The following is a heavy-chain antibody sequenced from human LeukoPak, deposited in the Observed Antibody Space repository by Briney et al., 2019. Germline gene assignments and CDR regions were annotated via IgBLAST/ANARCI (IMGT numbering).Heavy chain of an antibody. CDR1: GGSISNYY. CDR3: ARRITMVRGVYYFDY. Sequence: SETLSLTCTVSGGSISNYYWSWIRQPPGKGLEWIGYIYYSGSTNYNPSLKSRVTISVDTSKNQFSLKLSSVTAADTAVYYCARRITMVRGVYYFDYWGQGTLVTVSS. CDR2: IYYSGST. V-gene: IGHV4-59*01. J-gene: IGHJ4*02. D-gene: IGHD3-10*01.